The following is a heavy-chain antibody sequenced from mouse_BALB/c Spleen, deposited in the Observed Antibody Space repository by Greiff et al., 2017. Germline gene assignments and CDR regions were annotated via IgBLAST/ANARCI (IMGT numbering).Heavy chain of an antibody. CDR1: GFTFSSYG. J-gene: IGHJ2*01. CDR2: ISSGGSYT. D-gene: IGHD1-1*01. V-gene: IGHV5-6*01. CDR3: ARHEAVVAFDY. Sequence: EVQGVESGGDLVKPGGSLKLSCAASGFTFSSYGMSWVRQTPDKRLEWVATISSGGSYTYYPDSVKGRFTISRDNAKNTLYLQMSSLKSEDTAMYYCARHEAVVAFDYWGQGTTLTVSS.